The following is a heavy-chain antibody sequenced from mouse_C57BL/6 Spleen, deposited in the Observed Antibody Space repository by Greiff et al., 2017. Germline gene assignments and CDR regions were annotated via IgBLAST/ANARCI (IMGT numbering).Heavy chain of an antibody. CDR1: GYTFTSYW. V-gene: IGHV1-53*01. D-gene: IGHD1-1*01. J-gene: IGHJ2*01. Sequence: VQLQQPGTELVKPGASVKLSCKASGYTFTSYWMHWVKQRPGQGLEWIGNINPSNGGTNYNEKFKSKATLTVAKSSSTAYMQLSSLTSEDSAVYYCARSGPHYYGSSYDCYFDYWGKGTTLTVSS. CDR3: ARSGPHYYGSSYDCYFDY. CDR2: INPSNGGT.